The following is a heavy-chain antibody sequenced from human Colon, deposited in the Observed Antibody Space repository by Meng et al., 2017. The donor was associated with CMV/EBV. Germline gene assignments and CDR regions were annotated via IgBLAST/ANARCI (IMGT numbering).Heavy chain of an antibody. CDR2: IKSKTDGGTT. CDR3: AREDIEVVSDRYYYYYGMDV. V-gene: IGHV3-15*01. D-gene: IGHD2-2*01. CDR1: GFTFSNAW. J-gene: IGHJ6*02. Sequence: GESLKISCAASGFTFSNAWMSWVRQAPGKGLEWVGRIKSKTDGGTTDYAAPVKGRFTISRDDSKNTLYLQMNSLKTEDTAVYYCAREDIEVVSDRYYYYYGMDVWGQGTTVTVSS.